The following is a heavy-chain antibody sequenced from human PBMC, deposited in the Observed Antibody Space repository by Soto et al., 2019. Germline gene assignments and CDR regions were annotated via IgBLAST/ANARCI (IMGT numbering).Heavy chain of an antibody. CDR3: ARAGLGYCSGGSCYPRWFDP. CDR1: GGSISSYY. J-gene: IGHJ5*02. Sequence: SETLSLTCTVSGGSISSYYWSWIRQPPGKGLEWIGYIYYSGSTNYNPSLKSRVTISVDTSKNQFSLKLSSVTAADTAVYYCARAGLGYCSGGSCYPRWFDPWAQGTLVTVSS. V-gene: IGHV4-59*01. D-gene: IGHD2-15*01. CDR2: IYYSGST.